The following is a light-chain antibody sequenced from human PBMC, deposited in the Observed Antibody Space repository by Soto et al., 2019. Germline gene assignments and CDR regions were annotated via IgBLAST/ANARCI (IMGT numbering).Light chain of an antibody. CDR1: SSNIGSTR. CDR3: AAWDNSLNGYV. V-gene: IGLV1-44*01. CDR2: SDN. J-gene: IGLJ1*01. Sequence: QSVLTQPPSASGTPGQRVAISCSGASSNIGSTRANWYRQLPGTAPKLLIYSDNQRPSGVPDRFSGSKSGTSASLAISGLHSEDEADYYCAAWDNSLNGYVFGTGTKLTV.